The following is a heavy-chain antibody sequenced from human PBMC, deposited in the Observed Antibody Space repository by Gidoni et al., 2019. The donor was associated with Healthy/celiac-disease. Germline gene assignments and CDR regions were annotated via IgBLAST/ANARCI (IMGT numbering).Heavy chain of an antibody. CDR1: GYSFTSYW. J-gene: IGHJ2*01. Sequence: EVQLVQSGAEVKKPGESLKISCKGSGYSFTSYWIGWVRQMPGKGLEWMGIIYPGDSDTRYNPSFQGQVTISADKSISTAYLQWSSLKASDTAMYYCARPRVRCSGGSCQQSQWGYFDLWGRGTLVTVSS. CDR3: ARPRVRCSGGSCQQSQWGYFDL. D-gene: IGHD2-15*01. CDR2: IYPGDSDT. V-gene: IGHV5-51*01.